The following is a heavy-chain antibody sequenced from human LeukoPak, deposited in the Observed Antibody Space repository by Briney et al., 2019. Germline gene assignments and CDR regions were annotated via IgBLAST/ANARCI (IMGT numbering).Heavy chain of an antibody. J-gene: IGHJ4*02. CDR1: GGSISSYY. Sequence: DPSEALSLTCTVSGGSISSYYWSWIRQPPGKGLEWLGYIYYIGSNNYKSSLKSRVTISVDTSKNQFSLRLTSVTAADTAVYYCARDIIVGATYYFDYWGQGTLVTVSS. CDR3: ARDIIVGATYYFDY. CDR2: IYYIGSN. D-gene: IGHD1-26*01. V-gene: IGHV4-59*01.